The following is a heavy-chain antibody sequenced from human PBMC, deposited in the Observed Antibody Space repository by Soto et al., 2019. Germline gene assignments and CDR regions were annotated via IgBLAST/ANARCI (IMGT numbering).Heavy chain of an antibody. V-gene: IGHV4-4*02. CDR2: IFHDGTA. CDR3: ARLVYDTRLNYMFFDF. CDR1: GVSLTSGNW. J-gene: IGHJ4*02. D-gene: IGHD3-10*01. Sequence: PSETLSLTCAVSGVSLTSGNWWTWVRQSPQRGLEYIGEIFHDGTANYYPSFERRVAMSVDTSRNQFSLKLTSVTAADTAVYFCARLVYDTRLNYMFFDFCGLVPLGTVSS.